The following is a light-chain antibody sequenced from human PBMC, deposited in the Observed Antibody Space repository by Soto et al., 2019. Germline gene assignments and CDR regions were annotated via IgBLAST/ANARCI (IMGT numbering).Light chain of an antibody. CDR2: AAS. J-gene: IGKJ2*01. V-gene: IGKV1-39*01. CDR1: QSITNY. CDR3: QQSHSTPYT. Sequence: DIQMTQSPSSLSASVGDRVTITCRASQSITNYLNWYQQKPGKAPKLLIYAASSLQSGVSSRFSGSGSGTDFTLTFSSLQPEDFATYYCQQSHSTPYTFGQGNKLEIK.